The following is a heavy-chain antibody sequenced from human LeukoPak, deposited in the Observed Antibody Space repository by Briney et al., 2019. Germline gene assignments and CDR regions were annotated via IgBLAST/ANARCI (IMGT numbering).Heavy chain of an antibody. J-gene: IGHJ3*02. D-gene: IGHD2-21*01. CDR3: AREGAIPLDAFDI. CDR2: INSDGSST. Sequence: GGSLRLSCAASGFTFSSYGMHWVRQAPGKGLVWVSRINSDGSSTSYADSVKGRFTISRDNAKNTLYLQKKSVRAEDTAVYYCAREGAIPLDAFDIWGQGTMVTVSS. CDR1: GFTFSSYG. V-gene: IGHV3-74*01.